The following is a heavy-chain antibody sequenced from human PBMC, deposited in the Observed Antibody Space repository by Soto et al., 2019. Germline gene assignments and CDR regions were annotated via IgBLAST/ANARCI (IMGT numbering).Heavy chain of an antibody. J-gene: IGHJ5*02. D-gene: IGHD2-2*01. CDR1: GGSISSGGYS. Sequence: TLSLTCAVSGGSISSGGYSWSWIRQPPGKGLEWIGYIYHSGSTYYNPSLKSRVTISVDRSKNQFSLKLSSVTAADTAVFYCARVPDRWGQGTLVTVSS. V-gene: IGHV4-30-2*01. CDR3: ARVPDR. CDR2: IYHSGST.